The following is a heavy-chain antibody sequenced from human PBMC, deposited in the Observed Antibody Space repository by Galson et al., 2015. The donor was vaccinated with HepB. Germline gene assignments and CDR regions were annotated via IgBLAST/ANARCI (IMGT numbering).Heavy chain of an antibody. CDR2: ISSDGSNT. D-gene: IGHD6-13*01. Sequence: SLRLSCAASGFTFSSYGMHWVRQALGKGPEWVAVISSDGSNTDYADSVRGRFTISRDNLKNTLYLQLNSLRPEDTAVYYCAKDNVASSWDDTTIFDSWGQGTLVTVSS. J-gene: IGHJ4*02. V-gene: IGHV3-30*18. CDR3: AKDNVASSWDDTTIFDS. CDR1: GFTFSSYG.